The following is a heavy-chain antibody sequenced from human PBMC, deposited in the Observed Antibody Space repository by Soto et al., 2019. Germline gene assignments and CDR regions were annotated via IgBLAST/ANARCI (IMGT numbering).Heavy chain of an antibody. CDR3: AKDPAPRSSVDAFDI. CDR1: GFTFSSYA. CDR2: ISGSGGST. J-gene: IGHJ3*02. V-gene: IGHV3-23*01. D-gene: IGHD6-6*01. Sequence: EVQLLESGGGLVQPGGSLRLSCAASGFTFSSYAMSWVRQAPGKGLAWVSAISGSGGSTYYADSVKGRFTISRDNSKNTLYLQMNSLRAEDTAVYYCAKDPAPRSSVDAFDIWAQGTMVTVSS.